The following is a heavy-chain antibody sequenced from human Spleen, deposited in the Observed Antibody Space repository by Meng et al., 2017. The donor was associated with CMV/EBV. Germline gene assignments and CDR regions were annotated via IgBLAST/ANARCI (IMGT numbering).Heavy chain of an antibody. J-gene: IGHJ4*02. CDR3: ARAAYYYDSSGPYYFDY. V-gene: IGHV4-59*01. Sequence: GSISSYYWSWIRQPPGKGLEWIGYIYYSGSTNYNPSLKSRVTISVDTSKNQFSLKLSSVTAADTAVYYCARAAYYYDSSGPYYFDYWGQGTLVTVSS. CDR1: GSISSYY. D-gene: IGHD3-22*01. CDR2: IYYSGST.